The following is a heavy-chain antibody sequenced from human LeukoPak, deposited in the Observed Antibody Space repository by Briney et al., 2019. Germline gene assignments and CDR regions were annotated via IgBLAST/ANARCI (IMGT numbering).Heavy chain of an antibody. V-gene: IGHV1-24*01. CDR3: ARDNSVYDSSGYSS. Sequence: ASVKVSCKVSGYTLTELSMHWVRQAPGKGLEWMGGFDPEDGETIYAQKFQGRVTMTEDTSTDTAYMELSSLRSEDTAVYYCARDNSVYDSSGYSSWGQGTLVTVSS. J-gene: IGHJ5*02. CDR1: GYTLTELS. CDR2: FDPEDGET. D-gene: IGHD3-22*01.